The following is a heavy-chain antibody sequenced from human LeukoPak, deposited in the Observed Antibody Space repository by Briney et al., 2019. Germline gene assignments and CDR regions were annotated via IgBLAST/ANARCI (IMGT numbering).Heavy chain of an antibody. V-gene: IGHV4-59*12. Sequence: SETLSLTCTVSGGSISRDYWSWIRQPPGKGLEWIGYMYYTGSTNYNPSLKSRVTISVDTSQNQFSLKLTSVTAADTAVYYCARDPSSSSRWFDPWGQGALVTVSS. CDR3: ARDPSSSSRWFDP. D-gene: IGHD6-6*01. CDR2: MYYTGST. CDR1: GGSISRDY. J-gene: IGHJ5*02.